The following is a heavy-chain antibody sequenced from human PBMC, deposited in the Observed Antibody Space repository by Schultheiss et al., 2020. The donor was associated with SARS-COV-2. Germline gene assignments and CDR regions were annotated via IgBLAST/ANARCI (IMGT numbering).Heavy chain of an antibody. Sequence: SETLSLTCTVSGGSISSGDYYWSWFRQPAGKGLEWIGRIYSSGSTNYNPSLKSRVTISVDTSKNQFSLKLSSVTAADTAVYYCAREEDCSSTSCYRWFDPWGQGTLVTVSS. D-gene: IGHD2-2*01. J-gene: IGHJ5*02. V-gene: IGHV4-61*02. CDR3: AREEDCSSTSCYRWFDP. CDR2: IYSSGST. CDR1: GGSISSGDYY.